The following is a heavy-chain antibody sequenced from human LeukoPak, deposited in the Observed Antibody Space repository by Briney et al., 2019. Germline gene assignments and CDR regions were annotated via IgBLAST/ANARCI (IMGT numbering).Heavy chain of an antibody. CDR1: GGSISSGDYY. CDR2: IYYSGST. V-gene: IGHV4-30-4*01. D-gene: IGHD3-22*01. Sequence: SETLSLTCTVSGGSISSGDYYWGWIRQPPGKGLEWIGYIYYSGSTYYNPSLKSRVTISVDTSKNQFSLKLSSVTAADTAVYYCAYYDSSGYYTWGQGTLVTVSS. J-gene: IGHJ5*02. CDR3: AYYDSSGYYT.